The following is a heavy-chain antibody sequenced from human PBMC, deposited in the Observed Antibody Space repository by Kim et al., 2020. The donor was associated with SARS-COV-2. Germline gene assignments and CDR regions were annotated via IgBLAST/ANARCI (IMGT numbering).Heavy chain of an antibody. D-gene: IGHD3-3*01. CDR2: IIPIFGTA. Sequence: SVKVSCKASGGTFSSYAISWVRQAPGQGLEWMGGIIPIFGTANYAQKFQGRVTITADESTSTAYMELSSLRSEDTAVYYCARGGGHHLKWYYDFWSGYYRFDYWGQGTLVTVSS. CDR1: GGTFSSYA. V-gene: IGHV1-69*13. J-gene: IGHJ4*02. CDR3: ARGGGHHLKWYYDFWSGYYRFDY.